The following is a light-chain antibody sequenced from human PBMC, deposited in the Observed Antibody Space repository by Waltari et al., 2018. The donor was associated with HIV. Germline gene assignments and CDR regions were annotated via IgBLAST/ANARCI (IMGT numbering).Light chain of an antibody. CDR1: SSNIGRDY. J-gene: IGLJ2*01. Sequence: QSVLTQPPSASGTPGQTVTISCSGRSSNIGRDYVYLSQHLPGTSAKLLIYRKNQRPSGVPDRFAGSKSGTSASLSISGRRSEDEADYYCAAWDDSLSGVVFGGGTKLTVL. V-gene: IGLV1-47*01. CDR3: AAWDDSLSGVV. CDR2: RKN.